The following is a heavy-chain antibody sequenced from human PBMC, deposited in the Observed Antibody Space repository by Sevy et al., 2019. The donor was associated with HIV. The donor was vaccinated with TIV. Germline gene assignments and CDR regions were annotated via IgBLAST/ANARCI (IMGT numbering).Heavy chain of an antibody. Sequence: SETLSLTCTVSGGSISYYYWTWIRQPPGKGLEWIGYIYDSGRTNYNPSLKSRVTISVDTSQNQFSLKLSSVAAADTAVYYCAREGFTSSSFGWFDPWGQGTLVTVSS. CDR2: IYDSGRT. CDR3: AREGFTSSSFGWFDP. J-gene: IGHJ5*02. D-gene: IGHD6-13*01. CDR1: GGSISYYY. V-gene: IGHV4-59*13.